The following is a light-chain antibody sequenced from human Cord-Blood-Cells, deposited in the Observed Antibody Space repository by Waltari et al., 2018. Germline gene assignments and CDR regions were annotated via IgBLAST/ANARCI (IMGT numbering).Light chain of an antibody. CDR1: QGISSY. V-gene: IGKV1-8*01. Sequence: AIRMTKPPPSLSASPGDRLTFTCRASQGISSYLAWYQQKPGKAPKLLIYAASTLQSGVPSRFSCSGSGTDFTLTISCLQSEDFATYYCQQYYSYPFTFGPGTKVDIK. CDR3: QQYYSYPFT. CDR2: AAS. J-gene: IGKJ3*01.